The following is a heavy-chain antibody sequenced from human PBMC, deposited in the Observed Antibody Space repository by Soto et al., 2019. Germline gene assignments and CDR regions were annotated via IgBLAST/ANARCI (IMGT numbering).Heavy chain of an antibody. J-gene: IGHJ4*02. Sequence: GGSLRLSCAASGFTFSNAWMSWVRQAPGKGLEWVGRIKSKTDGGTTDYAAPVKGRFTISRDGSKNTLYLQMNSLKTEDTAVYYCTTVTRITIFGVVITHDYWGQGTLVTVSS. D-gene: IGHD3-3*01. CDR3: TTVTRITIFGVVITHDY. CDR2: IKSKTDGGTT. CDR1: GFTFSNAW. V-gene: IGHV3-15*01.